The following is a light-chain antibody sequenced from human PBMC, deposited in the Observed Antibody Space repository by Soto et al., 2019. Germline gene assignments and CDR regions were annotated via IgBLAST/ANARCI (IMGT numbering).Light chain of an antibody. CDR3: CSYADIYTA. CDR2: EGT. CDR1: SRDVGSYNL. Sequence: QSALTQPASVSGSPGQSITISCTGTSRDVGSYNLVSWYQQHPGNAPKLIIYEGTKRPSGVSYRFSGSKSGNTASLTISGLQEEDEGDYFCCSYADIYTAFGGGTKVTVL. V-gene: IGLV2-23*01. J-gene: IGLJ2*01.